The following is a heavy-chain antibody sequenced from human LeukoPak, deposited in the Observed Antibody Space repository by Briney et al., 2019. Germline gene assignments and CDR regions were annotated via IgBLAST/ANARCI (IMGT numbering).Heavy chain of an antibody. CDR1: GFTFSSYG. D-gene: IGHD2-15*01. CDR2: IWCDGSIQ. Sequence: GGSLRLSCAASGFTFSSYGMHWVRQAPGKGLEWVAAIWCDGSIQYYADSVKGRFTISRDNSKNTLYLQMDSLRAEDTAVYYCARAGYCSGGSCYGSDYWGQGTLVSVSS. J-gene: IGHJ4*02. V-gene: IGHV3-33*01. CDR3: ARAGYCSGGSCYGSDY.